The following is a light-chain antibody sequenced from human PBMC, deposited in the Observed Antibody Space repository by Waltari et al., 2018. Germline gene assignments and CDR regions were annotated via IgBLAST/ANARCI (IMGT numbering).Light chain of an antibody. CDR1: QSITRC. V-gene: IGKV1-5*03. J-gene: IGKJ4*02. Sequence: DIQMTQSPSTLSASVGDRVTITCRASQSITRCLAWYQQKAGKAPKLLVYKASILESGVPTRFSGGCSGTEFTLTISSLQPYDFATYYCQHYDSYSATFGRGTKVEIK. CDR3: QHYDSYSAT. CDR2: KAS.